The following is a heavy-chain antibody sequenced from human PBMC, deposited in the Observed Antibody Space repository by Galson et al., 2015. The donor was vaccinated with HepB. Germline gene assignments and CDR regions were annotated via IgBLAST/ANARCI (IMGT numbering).Heavy chain of an antibody. D-gene: IGHD6-13*01. CDR1: GFTFSSYA. J-gene: IGHJ3*02. CDR2: ISGSGGST. CDR3: AKELGQQLASDAFDI. Sequence: SLRLSCAASGFTFSSYAMSWVRQAPGKGLEWVAAISGSGGSTYYADSVKGRFTISRDKSKNTLYLQMNSLRAEDTAVYYCAKELGQQLASDAFDIWGQGTMVTVSS. V-gene: IGHV3-23*01.